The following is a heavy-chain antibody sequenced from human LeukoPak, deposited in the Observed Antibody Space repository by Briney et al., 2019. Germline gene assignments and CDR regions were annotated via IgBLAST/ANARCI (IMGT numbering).Heavy chain of an antibody. CDR3: ARVGEQQLVLTYYYYYYMDV. J-gene: IGHJ6*03. V-gene: IGHV3-48*04. Sequence: GGSLRLSCAASGFTFSSYSMNWVRQAPGKGLEWVSYISSSSSTIYYADSVKGRFTISRDNAKNSLYLQMNSLRAEDTAVYYCARVGEQQLVLTYYYYYYMDVWGKGTTVTVSS. D-gene: IGHD6-13*01. CDR1: GFTFSSYS. CDR2: ISSSSSTI.